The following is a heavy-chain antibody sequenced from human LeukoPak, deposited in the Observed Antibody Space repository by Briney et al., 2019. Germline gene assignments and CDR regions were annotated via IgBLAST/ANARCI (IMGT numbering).Heavy chain of an antibody. CDR2: IYYSGST. Sequence: SETLSLTCTVSGGSISSGDYYWSWIRQPPGKGLEWIGYIYYSGSTYYNPSLKSRVTISVDTSKNQFSLKLSSVTAADTAVYYCARHGSTYYYGSGSYYLFDYWGQGTLVTVSS. V-gene: IGHV4-30-4*01. CDR3: ARHGSTYYYGSGSYYLFDY. D-gene: IGHD3-10*01. CDR1: GGSISSGDYY. J-gene: IGHJ4*02.